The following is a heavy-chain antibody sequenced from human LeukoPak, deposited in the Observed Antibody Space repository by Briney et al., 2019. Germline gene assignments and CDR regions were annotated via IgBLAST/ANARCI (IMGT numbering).Heavy chain of an antibody. V-gene: IGHV3-23*01. Sequence: PGGSLRLSCAASGFIFGDYGMNWVRQAPGKGLEWVSGIGGRGGRTYYADSVQGRFTISRDNSNNTVGLQMNSLRAEDTAIYYCAKGRIAVAPYYGMDVWGRGTTVSVSS. D-gene: IGHD6-19*01. CDR1: GFIFGDYG. J-gene: IGHJ6*02. CDR3: AKGRIAVAPYYGMDV. CDR2: IGGRGGRT.